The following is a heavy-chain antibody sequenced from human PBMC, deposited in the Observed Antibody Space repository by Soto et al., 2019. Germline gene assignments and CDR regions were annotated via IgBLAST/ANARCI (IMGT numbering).Heavy chain of an antibody. Sequence: SETLSLTCTVSGGSISSYYWSWIRQPPGKGLEWIGYIYYSGSTNYNPSLKSRVTTSVDTSKNQFSLKLSSVTAADTAVYYCARHEDDGSGSYYSHPLLYWGQGTLVTVSS. D-gene: IGHD3-10*01. CDR1: GGSISSYY. J-gene: IGHJ4*02. CDR2: IYYSGST. CDR3: ARHEDDGSGSYYSHPLLY. V-gene: IGHV4-59*08.